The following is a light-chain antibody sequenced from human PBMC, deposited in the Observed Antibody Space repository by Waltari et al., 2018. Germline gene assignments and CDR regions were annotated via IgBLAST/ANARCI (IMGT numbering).Light chain of an antibody. J-gene: IGLJ3*02. CDR2: GNT. CDR3: QSFDSSLSASV. CDR1: SSNFGAGYD. Sequence: QSVLTQPPSMSGAPGQKVTIPCTGGSSNFGAGYDVPWYQQFPGAAPQLLIFGNTNRASGVPGRFSGSKSGTSASLAIAGLQSEDEAVYYCQSFDSSLSASVFGGGTKLTVL. V-gene: IGLV1-40*01.